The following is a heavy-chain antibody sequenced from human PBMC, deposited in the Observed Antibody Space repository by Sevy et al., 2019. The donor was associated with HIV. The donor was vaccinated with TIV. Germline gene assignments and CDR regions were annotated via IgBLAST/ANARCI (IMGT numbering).Heavy chain of an antibody. CDR2: TYYRSKWYN. CDR1: GDGVSSNSAA. CDR3: ARDSGSSNTGFDY. V-gene: IGHV6-1*01. Sequence: QSQTLSLTCAISGDGVSSNSAAWNWIRQSPSRGLEWLGRTYYRSKWYNDYAVSVKSRITINPDKSKNQFSLTLNSVTPEDTAVYYCARDSGSSNTGFDYWGQGTLVTVSS. D-gene: IGHD6-13*01. J-gene: IGHJ4*02.